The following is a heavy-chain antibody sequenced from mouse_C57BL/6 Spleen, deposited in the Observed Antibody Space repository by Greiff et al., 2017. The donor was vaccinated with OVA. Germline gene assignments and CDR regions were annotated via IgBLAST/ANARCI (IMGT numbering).Heavy chain of an antibody. J-gene: IGHJ2*01. V-gene: IGHV1-64*01. D-gene: IGHD2-3*01. Sequence: QVQLQQSGAELVKPGASVKLSCKASGYTFTSYWMHWVKQRPGQGLEWIGMIHPNSGSTNYNEKFKSKATLTVDKSSSTAYMQLSSLTSEDSAVYYCAREGYDAVDYWGQGTTLTVSS. CDR2: IHPNSGST. CDR3: AREGYDAVDY. CDR1: GYTFTSYW.